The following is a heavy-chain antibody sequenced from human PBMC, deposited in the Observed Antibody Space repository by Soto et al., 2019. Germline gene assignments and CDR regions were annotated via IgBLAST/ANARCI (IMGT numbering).Heavy chain of an antibody. CDR2: ISSSGSTI. Sequence: GGSLRLSCAASGFTFSDYYMSWIRQAPGKGLEWVSYISSSGSTIYYADSVKGRFTISRDNAKNSLYLQMNSLRAEDTAVYYCARVSYDFWSGFDYYMDVWGKGTTVPSP. V-gene: IGHV3-11*01. D-gene: IGHD3-3*01. CDR1: GFTFSDYY. J-gene: IGHJ6*03. CDR3: ARVSYDFWSGFDYYMDV.